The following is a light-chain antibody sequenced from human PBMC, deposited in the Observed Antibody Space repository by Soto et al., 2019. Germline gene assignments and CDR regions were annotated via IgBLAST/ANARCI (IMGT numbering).Light chain of an antibody. CDR3: HQYGTAPRT. J-gene: IGKJ1*01. CDR2: GAS. Sequence: EIVLTQSPGTLSLSPGERATLSCRASQSVSSSYLAWYQQKPGQAPRLLIYGASSRATGIPDRFSGSGSGTDFTLTISRLEPEDFAVYYCHQYGTAPRTFGPGTKVEIK. CDR1: QSVSSSY. V-gene: IGKV3-20*01.